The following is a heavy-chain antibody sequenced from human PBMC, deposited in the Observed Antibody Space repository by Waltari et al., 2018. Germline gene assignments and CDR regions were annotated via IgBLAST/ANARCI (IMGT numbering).Heavy chain of an antibody. CDR2: IYNSVSN. CDR1: CGSILSGGSY. D-gene: IGHD7-27*01. CDR3: ASNWGSGYYYYYYRDV. V-gene: IGHV4-31*03. Sequence: QLQLQESGPGLVKPSQTLSLPCTVSCGSILSGGSYWNWTRQPPGQGMEWVGDIYNSVSNYYNPSLKTRVTISVDTSKNQFSLKLSSVTAADTAVYYCASNWGSGYYYYYYRDVWGKGTTVTVSS. J-gene: IGHJ6*03.